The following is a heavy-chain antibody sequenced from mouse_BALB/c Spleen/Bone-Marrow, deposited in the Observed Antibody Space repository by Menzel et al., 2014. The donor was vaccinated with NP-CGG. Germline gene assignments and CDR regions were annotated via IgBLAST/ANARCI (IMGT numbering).Heavy chain of an antibody. J-gene: IGHJ1*01. V-gene: IGHV5-12-2*01. Sequence: EVKLQESGGGLVQPGGSLKLSCEASGFTFSRYTMSWVRQTPEKRLEWVAYISNGGGSTYYPDTDTVKGRFTITVDNAKNTVYLQMSSLKSEDTAMYYCARHEIQREWYFDVWGAGTTVTVSS. D-gene: IGHD6-1*01. CDR3: ARHEIQREWYFDV. CDR1: GFTFSRYT. CDR2: ISNGGGST.